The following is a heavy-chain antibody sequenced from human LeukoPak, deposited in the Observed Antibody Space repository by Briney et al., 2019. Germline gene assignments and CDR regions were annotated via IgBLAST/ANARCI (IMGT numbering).Heavy chain of an antibody. J-gene: IGHJ4*02. V-gene: IGHV5-51*01. Sequence: GESLKISCKGAGYIFTKYWIGGVRQLPGKGLEYMGIIYPDDSDARYSPSFQGQVTISVDKSINTAYLQRSSLEASDTAMYYCARGNTIGWPRAFDFWGREPWSPSPQ. CDR3: ARGNTIGWPRAFDF. CDR1: GYIFTKYW. CDR2: IYPDDSDA. D-gene: IGHD6-19*01.